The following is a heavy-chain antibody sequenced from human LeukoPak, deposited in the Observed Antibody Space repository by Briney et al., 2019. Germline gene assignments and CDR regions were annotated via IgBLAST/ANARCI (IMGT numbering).Heavy chain of an antibody. J-gene: IGHJ3*02. V-gene: IGHV5-51*01. CDR1: GYSFTSYW. D-gene: IGHD6-19*01. CDR2: IYPGDSDT. CDR3: ARSVSSGWYDTAFDI. Sequence: GESLKISCKGSGYSFTSYWIGWVRQMPGKGLEWMGIIYPGDSDTRYSPSFQGQVTISADKSISTAYLHWSSLKASDTAMYYCARSVSSGWYDTAFDIWGQGTMVTVSS.